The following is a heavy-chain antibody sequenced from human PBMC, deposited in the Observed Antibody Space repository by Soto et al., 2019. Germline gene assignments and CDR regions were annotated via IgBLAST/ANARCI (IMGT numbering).Heavy chain of an antibody. J-gene: IGHJ6*02. V-gene: IGHV3-23*01. CDR3: AKDGGDMIAAGRAGGNYYGMDV. CDR2: ISGSGGST. D-gene: IGHD3-22*01. CDR1: GFTFSSYA. Sequence: EVQLLESGGGLVQPGGSLRLSCAASGFTFSSYAMSWVRQAPGKGLEWVSAISGSGGSTYYADSVKGRFTISRDNSKNTLYLQRNSLRAEDTAVYYCAKDGGDMIAAGRAGGNYYGMDVWGQGTTVTVSS.